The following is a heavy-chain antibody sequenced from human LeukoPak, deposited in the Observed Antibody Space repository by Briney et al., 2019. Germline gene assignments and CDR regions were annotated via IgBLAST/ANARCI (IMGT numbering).Heavy chain of an antibody. D-gene: IGHD3-3*01. CDR2: INPNSGGT. CDR3: ARGRFLEWLLENNWFDP. Sequence: ASVKVSCKASGYTFTGYYMHWVRQAPGQGLEWMGWINPNSGGTNYAQKFQGRVTMTRDTSISTAYMELSRLRSDDTAVYYCARGRFLEWLLENNWFDPWGQGTLVTVSS. J-gene: IGHJ5*02. CDR1: GYTFTGYY. V-gene: IGHV1-2*02.